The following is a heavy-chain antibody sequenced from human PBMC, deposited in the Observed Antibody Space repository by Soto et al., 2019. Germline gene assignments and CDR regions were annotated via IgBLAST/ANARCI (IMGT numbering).Heavy chain of an antibody. CDR2: IIPIFGTA. V-gene: IGHV1-69*12. CDR1: GGTFSSYT. CDR3: ARGNHRWLQLGYFAL. D-gene: IGHD5-12*01. Sequence: QVQLVQSGAEVKKPGSSVTVSCKASGGTFSSYTISWVRQAPGQGLEWMGGIIPIFGTANYAQKFQGRVTITADESTSTAYMGWSSLRSEGTAVYYCARGNHRWLQLGYFALWGRGTLVTVSS. J-gene: IGHJ2*01.